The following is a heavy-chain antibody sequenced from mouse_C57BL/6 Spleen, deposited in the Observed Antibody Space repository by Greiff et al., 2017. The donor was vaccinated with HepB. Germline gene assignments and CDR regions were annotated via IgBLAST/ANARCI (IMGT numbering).Heavy chain of an antibody. V-gene: IGHV1-69*01. CDR2: IDPSDSYT. Sequence: VQLQQPGAELVMPGASVKLSCKASGYTFTSYWMHWVKQRPGQGLEWIGEIDPSDSYTNYNQKFKGKSTLTVDKSSSTAYMQLSSLTSEDSAVYYCARRANWENYAMDYWGQGTSVTVSS. D-gene: IGHD4-1*01. CDR1: GYTFTSYW. CDR3: ARRANWENYAMDY. J-gene: IGHJ4*01.